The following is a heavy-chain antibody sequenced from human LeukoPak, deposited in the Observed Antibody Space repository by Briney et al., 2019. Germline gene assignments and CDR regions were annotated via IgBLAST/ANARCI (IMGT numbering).Heavy chain of an antibody. Sequence: GGSLRLSCAASGFTFSSNAMSWVRQAPGKGLEWVSAISGSGGSTYYADSVKGRFTISRDNSKNTLYLQMNSLRAEDTAVYYCANPYYDSSGYYMRWAFDIWGQGTMVTVSS. CDR3: ANPYYDSSGYYMRWAFDI. V-gene: IGHV3-23*01. CDR1: GFTFSSNA. CDR2: ISGSGGST. J-gene: IGHJ3*02. D-gene: IGHD3-22*01.